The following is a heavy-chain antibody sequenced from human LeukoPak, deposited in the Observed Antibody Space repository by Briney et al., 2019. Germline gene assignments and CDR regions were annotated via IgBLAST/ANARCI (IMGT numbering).Heavy chain of an antibody. V-gene: IGHV1-69*13. Sequence: ASVKVSCKTSGYTFTNYDINWVRQAPGQGLEWMGGIIPIFGTANYAQKFQGRVTITADESTSTAYMELSSLRSEDTAVYYCARAPVEMATIDGFDYWGQGTLVTVSS. D-gene: IGHD5-24*01. CDR3: ARAPVEMATIDGFDY. J-gene: IGHJ4*02. CDR1: GYTFTNYD. CDR2: IIPIFGTA.